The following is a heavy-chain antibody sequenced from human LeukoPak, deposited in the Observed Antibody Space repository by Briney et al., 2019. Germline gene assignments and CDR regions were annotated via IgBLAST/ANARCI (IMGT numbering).Heavy chain of an antibody. CDR2: INHSGIT. CDR1: GGSFSGYY. J-gene: IGHJ4*02. Sequence: PSETLSLTCAVYGGSFSGYYWSWIRQPPGKGLEWIGEINHSGITNYNPSLKSRVTISVDTSKNQFSLKLSSVTAADTAVYYCARVDVGSSSWEALDYWGQGTLVTVSS. D-gene: IGHD6-13*01. CDR3: ARVDVGSSSWEALDY. V-gene: IGHV4-34*01.